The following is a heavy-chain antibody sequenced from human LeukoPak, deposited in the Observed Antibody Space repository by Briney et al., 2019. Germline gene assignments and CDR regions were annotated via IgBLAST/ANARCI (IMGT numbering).Heavy chain of an antibody. CDR2: INPNSGGT. CDR3: ATNSGSYGNLDY. CDR1: GYTFTRYY. Sequence: ASVKVSCKASGYTFTRYYMHWVRQAPGQGLEWMGWINPNSGGTNYAQKFQGRVTMTRDTSISTAYMSRLRSDDTAVYYCATNSGSYGNLDYWGQGTLVTVSS. V-gene: IGHV1-2*02. J-gene: IGHJ4*02. D-gene: IGHD1-26*01.